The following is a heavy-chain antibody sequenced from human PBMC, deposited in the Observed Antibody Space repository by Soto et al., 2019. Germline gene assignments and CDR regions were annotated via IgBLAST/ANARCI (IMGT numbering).Heavy chain of an antibody. V-gene: IGHV3-73*01. Sequence: GGSLRLSCAASGLTFSGSAMHWVRQASGKGLEWVGRIRSKVNTYATAYAASVKGRFTISRDDSKNTAYLQMNSLKIEDTAVYYCTRSSGSYSDYWGQATLVTVSS. J-gene: IGHJ4*02. CDR1: GLTFSGSA. D-gene: IGHD1-26*01. CDR3: TRSSGSYSDY. CDR2: IRSKVNTYAT.